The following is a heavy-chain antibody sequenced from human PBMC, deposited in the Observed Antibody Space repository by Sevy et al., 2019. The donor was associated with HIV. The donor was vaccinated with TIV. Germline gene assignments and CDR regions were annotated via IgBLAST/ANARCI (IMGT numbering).Heavy chain of an antibody. Sequence: GGSLRLSCAASGFTFSSYSMNWVRQAPGKGLEWVSYISSSSTIYYADSVKGRFTISRDNAKNSLYLQMNSLRAEDTAVYYCARPRIVGATTVGYWGQGTLVTVSS. CDR2: ISSSSTI. V-gene: IGHV3-48*01. CDR1: GFTFSSYS. J-gene: IGHJ4*02. CDR3: ARPRIVGATTVGY. D-gene: IGHD1-26*01.